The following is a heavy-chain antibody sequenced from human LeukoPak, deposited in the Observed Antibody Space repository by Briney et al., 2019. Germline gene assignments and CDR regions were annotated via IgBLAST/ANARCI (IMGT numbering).Heavy chain of an antibody. Sequence: PSETLSLTCTVSGGSISSYYWSWIRQPPGKGLEWIGYIYYSGSTYYNPSLKSRVTISVDTSKNQFSLKLSSVTAADTAAYYCARRKYYYDSSGYYNLFDPWGQGTLVTVSS. CDR3: ARRKYYYDSSGYYNLFDP. J-gene: IGHJ5*02. V-gene: IGHV4-59*08. CDR2: IYYSGST. D-gene: IGHD3-22*01. CDR1: GGSISSYY.